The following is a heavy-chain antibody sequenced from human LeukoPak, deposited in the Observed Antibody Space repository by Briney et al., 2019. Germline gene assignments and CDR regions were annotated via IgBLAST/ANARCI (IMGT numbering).Heavy chain of an antibody. D-gene: IGHD3-22*01. CDR2: IKQDGSEE. V-gene: IGHV3-7*01. J-gene: IGHJ4*02. CDR1: GVNFSSYW. CDR3: ARVRYDSSGYYSLSDS. Sequence: GGSLRLSCAVSGVNFSSYWMSWVRQAPGKGLEWVANIKQDGSEEYYVDSVKGRFTISRDNAKNSLYLQMNSLRAEDTAVYYCARVRYDSSGYYSLSDSWGQGTLVTVSS.